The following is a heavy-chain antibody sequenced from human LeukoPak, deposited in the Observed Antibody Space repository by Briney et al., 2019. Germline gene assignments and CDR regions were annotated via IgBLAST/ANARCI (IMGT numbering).Heavy chain of an antibody. D-gene: IGHD1-26*01. J-gene: IGHJ5*02. CDR3: AKHSGSLLASAGFDP. V-gene: IGHV1-2*02. Sequence: ASVKVSCKASGYTFTGYYMHWVRQAPGQGLELVGWINPNSGGTNYAQKFQGRVTMTRDTSISTAYMELSRLRSDDTAVYYCAKHSGSLLASAGFDPWGQGTLVTVSS. CDR2: INPNSGGT. CDR1: GYTFTGYY.